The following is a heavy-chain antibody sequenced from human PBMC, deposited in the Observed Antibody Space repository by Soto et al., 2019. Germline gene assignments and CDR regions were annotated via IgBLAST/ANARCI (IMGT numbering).Heavy chain of an antibody. D-gene: IGHD3-10*01. V-gene: IGHV1-18*01. CDR1: GYTFTSYG. J-gene: IGHJ6*02. CDR3: ASNYLYYYGSGNTNYYGMDV. CDR2: ISPYNGNT. Sequence: QVQLVQSGAEVKKPGASVKVSCKASGYTFTSYGISWVRQAPGQGLEWMGWISPYNGNTNYAQKLQGRVTMTTDTTTSTAYMELRSLRSDDTAVYYCASNYLYYYGSGNTNYYGMDVWGQGTTVTVSS.